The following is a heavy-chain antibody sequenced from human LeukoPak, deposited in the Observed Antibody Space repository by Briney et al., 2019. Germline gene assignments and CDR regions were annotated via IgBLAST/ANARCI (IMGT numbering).Heavy chain of an antibody. J-gene: IGHJ4*02. D-gene: IGHD6-19*01. CDR3: ARVTEKQYLPFDS. CDR1: GDSVSSNSAA. CDR2: TYYRSGWYN. Sequence: SQTLSLTCAISGDSVSSNSAAWNWIRQSSSRGLEWLGRTYYRSGWYNEYALSVKSRITINPDTSKNQFSLQLNSVTPEDTAVYYCARVTEKQYLPFDSWGQGTLVTVSS. V-gene: IGHV6-1*01.